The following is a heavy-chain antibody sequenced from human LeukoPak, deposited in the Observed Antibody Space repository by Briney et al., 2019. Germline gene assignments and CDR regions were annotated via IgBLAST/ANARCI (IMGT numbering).Heavy chain of an antibody. CDR2: IYYSGST. CDR1: GYSISSSYY. D-gene: IGHD6-13*01. V-gene: IGHV4-61*01. J-gene: IGHJ4*02. CDR3: ARGRAGHFDY. Sequence: SETLSLTCTVSGYSISSSYYWSWIRQPPGKGLEWIGYIYYSGSTNYNPSLKSRVTISVDTSKNQFSLKLSSVTAADTAVYYCARGRAGHFDYWGQGTLVTVSS.